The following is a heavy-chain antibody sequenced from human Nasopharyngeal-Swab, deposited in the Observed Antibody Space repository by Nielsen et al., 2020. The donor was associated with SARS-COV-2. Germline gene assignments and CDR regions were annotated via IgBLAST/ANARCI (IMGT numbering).Heavy chain of an antibody. CDR3: ARASKFFLGYCSGGSCYKNWFDP. CDR2: IWIDGSNK. V-gene: IGHV3-33*01. D-gene: IGHD2-15*01. J-gene: IGHJ5*02. Sequence: PGKGLEWVAVIWIDGSNKYYADSVKGRFTISRDNSKNTLYLQMNSLRAEDTAVYYCARASKFFLGYCSGGSCYKNWFDPWGQGTLVTVSS.